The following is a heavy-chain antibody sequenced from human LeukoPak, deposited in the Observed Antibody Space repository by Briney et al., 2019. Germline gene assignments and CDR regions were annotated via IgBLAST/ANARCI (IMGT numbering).Heavy chain of an antibody. Sequence: GESLKISCKGSGYSFTNYWIGWVRQMPGKGLEWMGIIYPGDSDTRYSPSFQGQVTISADKSISTAYLQWSNLKASDTAMYYCASGGSGWYEPNDAFDIWGQGTMVTVSS. CDR1: GYSFTNYW. J-gene: IGHJ3*02. CDR3: ASGGSGWYEPNDAFDI. D-gene: IGHD6-19*01. V-gene: IGHV5-51*01. CDR2: IYPGDSDT.